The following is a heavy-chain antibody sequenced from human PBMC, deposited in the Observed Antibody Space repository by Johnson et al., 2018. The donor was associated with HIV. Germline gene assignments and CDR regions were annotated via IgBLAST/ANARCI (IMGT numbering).Heavy chain of an antibody. CDR2: ITSNGGSP. J-gene: IGHJ3*02. V-gene: IGHV3-64*01. Sequence: MQLVESGGGLVQPGGSLRLSCAASGFTFSNYAMHWVRQAPGKGLEYVSAITSNGGSPCYANSVKGGFIISRDNSKNTLYLQMNSLRAEDTAVYYCAKDYFGITIFPYAFDIWGQGTMVTVSS. CDR3: AKDYFGITIFPYAFDI. CDR1: GFTFSNYA. D-gene: IGHD3-3*01.